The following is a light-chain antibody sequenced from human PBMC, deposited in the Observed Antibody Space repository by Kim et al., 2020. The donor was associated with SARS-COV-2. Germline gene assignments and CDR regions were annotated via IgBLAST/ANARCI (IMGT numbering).Light chain of an antibody. CDR2: AVN. CDR3: RQGYSRPIYA. V-gene: IGKV1-39*01. CDR1: QYISNY. J-gene: IGKJ2*01. Sequence: DIQMTQSPSSLSASAGDRVTITCRASQYISNYLNWYQQKPGEAPKLLISAVNSLQGGVPSRFSGSGSGTDFTLYISSLQPEDVATYYCRQGYSRPIYAFGQGTKLEI.